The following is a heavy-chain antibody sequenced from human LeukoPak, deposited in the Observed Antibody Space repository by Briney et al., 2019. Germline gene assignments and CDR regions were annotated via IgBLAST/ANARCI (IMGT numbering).Heavy chain of an antibody. CDR2: IYTSGST. CDR1: GGSISSYY. V-gene: IGHV4-4*07. Sequence: SETLSLTCTVSGGSISSYYWSWIRQPAGKGLEWIGRIYTSGSTNYNPSLKSRVTMSVDTSKNQFSLKLSPVTAADTAVYYCARDNYPAVAGEYYFDYWGQGTLVTVSS. J-gene: IGHJ4*02. D-gene: IGHD6-19*01. CDR3: ARDNYPAVAGEYYFDY.